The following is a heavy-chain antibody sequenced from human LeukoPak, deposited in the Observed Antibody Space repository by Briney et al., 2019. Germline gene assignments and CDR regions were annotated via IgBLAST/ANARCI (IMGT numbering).Heavy chain of an antibody. Sequence: PSETLSLTCTVSGGSISSYYWSWIRQPAGKGLEWIGRIYTSGSTNYNPSLKSRVTISVDTSKNQFSLKLSSVTAADTAVYYCAREAYCSSTSCLAPLDVWGQGTTVTVSS. V-gene: IGHV4-4*07. CDR1: GGSISSYY. J-gene: IGHJ6*02. CDR3: AREAYCSSTSCLAPLDV. D-gene: IGHD2-2*01. CDR2: IYTSGST.